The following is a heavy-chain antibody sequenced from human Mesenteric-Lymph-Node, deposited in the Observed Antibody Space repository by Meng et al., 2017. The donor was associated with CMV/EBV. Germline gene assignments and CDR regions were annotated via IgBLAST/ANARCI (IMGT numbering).Heavy chain of an antibody. CDR1: GYTFTGYY. V-gene: IGHV1-2*02. CDR3: ARAWQLADYFDY. Sequence: ASVKVSCKASGYTFTGYYMHWVRQAPGQGLEWMGWINPNSGGTNYAQKFQGRVTMTRDTSISTAYMELSRLRSGDTAVYYCARAWQLADYFDYWGQGTLVTVSS. J-gene: IGHJ4*02. CDR2: INPNSGGT. D-gene: IGHD6-6*01.